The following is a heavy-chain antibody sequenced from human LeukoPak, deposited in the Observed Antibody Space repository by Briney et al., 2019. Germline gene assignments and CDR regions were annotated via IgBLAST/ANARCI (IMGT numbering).Heavy chain of an antibody. V-gene: IGHV1-8*03. D-gene: IGHD6-6*01. CDR3: ARKRRLAARRDWFDP. J-gene: IGHJ5*02. Sequence: EASVKVSCKASGYTFTSYDINWVRQATGQGLEWMGWMNPNSGNTGYAQKFQGRVTITRNTSISTAYMELSSLRSEDTAVYYCARKRRLAARRDWFDPWGQGTLVTVSS. CDR1: GYTFTSYD. CDR2: MNPNSGNT.